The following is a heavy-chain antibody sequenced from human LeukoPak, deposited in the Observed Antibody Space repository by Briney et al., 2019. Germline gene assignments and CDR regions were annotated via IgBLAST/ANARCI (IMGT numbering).Heavy chain of an antibody. Sequence: PGGSLRLSCAASGFIFDDYAMHWVRQVPGKGLEWVSAISGNGGRTYYADSVKGRFTISRDNSKNTLYLQMNSLRAEDTAVYYCANIGYGDYWGQGTLVNVSS. V-gene: IGHV3-23*01. D-gene: IGHD5-12*01. CDR2: ISGNGGRT. CDR1: GFIFDDYA. CDR3: ANIGYGDY. J-gene: IGHJ4*02.